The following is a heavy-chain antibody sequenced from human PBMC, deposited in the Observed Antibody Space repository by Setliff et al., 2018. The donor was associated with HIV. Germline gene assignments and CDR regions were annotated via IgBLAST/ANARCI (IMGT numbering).Heavy chain of an antibody. CDR2: VSYTGTT. J-gene: IGHJ6*03. CDR3: ARDRREEGMVRGVGLYYYYYMDV. Sequence: SETLSLTCTASYATISTADYYWSWIRQPPGKGLEWIGFVSYTGTTHYNPSLKSRVTISVDTSNNQFSLRLKSVTAADTAVYYCARDRREEGMVRGVGLYYYYYMDVWGKGTTVTVSS. CDR1: YATISTADYY. V-gene: IGHV4-30-4*01. D-gene: IGHD3-10*01.